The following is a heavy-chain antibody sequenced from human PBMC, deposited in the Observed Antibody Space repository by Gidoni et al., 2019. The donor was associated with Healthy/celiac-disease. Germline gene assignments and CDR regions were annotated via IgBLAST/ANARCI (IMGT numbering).Heavy chain of an antibody. V-gene: IGHV3-64D*06. Sequence: EVQLVESGGGLVQPGGSLRLSCSASGFTFSSYAMHWVRQAPGKGLEYVSAISSNGGSTYYADSVKGRFTISRDNSKNTLYLQMSSLRAEDTAVYYCVKDFYYDSSGYYNRVAFDIWGQGTMVTVSS. J-gene: IGHJ3*02. CDR2: ISSNGGST. D-gene: IGHD3-22*01. CDR1: GFTFSSYA. CDR3: VKDFYYDSSGYYNRVAFDI.